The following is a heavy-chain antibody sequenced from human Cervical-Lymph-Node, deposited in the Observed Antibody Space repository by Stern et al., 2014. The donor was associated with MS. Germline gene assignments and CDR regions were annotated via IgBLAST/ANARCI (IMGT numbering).Heavy chain of an antibody. CDR1: GGSISSYY. J-gene: IGHJ4*02. D-gene: IGHD6-6*01. V-gene: IGHV4-59*01. CDR2: IYYSGST. CDR3: ARLYSSSSFDY. Sequence: VQLQESGPGLVKPSETLSLTCTVSGGSISSYYWSWIRQPPGKGLEWIGYIYYSGSTNYNPSLKSRVTISVDTSKNQFSLKLSSVTAADTAVYYCARLYSSSSFDYWGQGTLVTVSS.